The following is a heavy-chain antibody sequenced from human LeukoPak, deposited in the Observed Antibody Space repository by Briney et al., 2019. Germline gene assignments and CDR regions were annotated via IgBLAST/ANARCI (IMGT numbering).Heavy chain of an antibody. J-gene: IGHJ6*03. V-gene: IGHV3-7*01. CDR1: GFTFSNYW. CDR3: ARERKSNYYMDV. Sequence: GGSLRLSCAASGFTFSNYWMTWVRQAPGKGLEWVANIKHDGSEDYYLDSVKGRFTISRDNAKSSMWLQMNSLRVDDTAVYYCARERKSNYYMDVWGKGTTVTVSS. CDR2: IKHDGSED.